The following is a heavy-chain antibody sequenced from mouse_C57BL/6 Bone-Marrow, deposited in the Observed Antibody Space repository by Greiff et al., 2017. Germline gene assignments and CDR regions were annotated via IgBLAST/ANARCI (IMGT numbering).Heavy chain of an antibody. V-gene: IGHV14-4*01. CDR1: GFTIKDDY. Sequence: VQLQQSGAELVRPGASVKLSCTASGFTIKDDYMHWVQQRPEQGLEWIGWLDPENGDTEYASKLQGKATFTADTSSNPAYLQLSSLTSDDTAFYYCTEYCDNYYWGQGTTLTVSS. CDR2: LDPENGDT. D-gene: IGHD2-13*01. J-gene: IGHJ2*01. CDR3: TEYCDNYY.